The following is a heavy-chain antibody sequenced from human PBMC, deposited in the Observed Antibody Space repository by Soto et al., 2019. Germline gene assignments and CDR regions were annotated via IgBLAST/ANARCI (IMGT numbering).Heavy chain of an antibody. D-gene: IGHD3-10*01. V-gene: IGHV3-53*01. Sequence: EVQLVDSGGGLIQPGGSLRLSCAASGFSVSSSHMNWVRQAPGKGPEWVSVIYSGGSTYYAVSVKGRFTISRDNSKTTVYLQMNSLIAEDTAVYYCARLVPYGSGSYSFRYNWFDPWGQGTLVTVSS. CDR2: IYSGGST. J-gene: IGHJ5*02. CDR1: GFSVSSSH. CDR3: ARLVPYGSGSYSFRYNWFDP.